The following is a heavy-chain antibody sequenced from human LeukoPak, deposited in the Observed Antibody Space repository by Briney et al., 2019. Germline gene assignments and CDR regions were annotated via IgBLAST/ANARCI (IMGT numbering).Heavy chain of an antibody. J-gene: IGHJ3*02. V-gene: IGHV4-39*07. Sequence: TSETLSLTCTVSGGSISGSSYYWSWIRQPPGKGLEWIGEINHSGSTNYNPSLKSRVTISVDTSKNQFSLKLSSVTAADTAVYYCARGRGYYDFWSLSPGAFDIWGQGTMVTVSS. CDR3: ARGRGYYDFWSLSPGAFDI. D-gene: IGHD3-3*01. CDR1: GGSISGSSYY. CDR2: INHSGST.